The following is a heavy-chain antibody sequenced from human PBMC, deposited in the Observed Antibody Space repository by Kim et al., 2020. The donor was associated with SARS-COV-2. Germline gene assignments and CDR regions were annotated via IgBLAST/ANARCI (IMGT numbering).Heavy chain of an antibody. D-gene: IGHD3-10*01. Sequence: GGSLRLSCAASGFTVSSNYMSWVRQAPGKGLEWVSVIYSGGSTYYADSVKGRFTISRDNSKNTLYLQMNSLRAEDTAVYYCARFPFYYGSGSPHFNWFDPWGQGTLVTVSS. CDR1: GFTVSSNY. CDR2: IYSGGST. CDR3: ARFPFYYGSGSPHFNWFDP. V-gene: IGHV3-53*01. J-gene: IGHJ5*02.